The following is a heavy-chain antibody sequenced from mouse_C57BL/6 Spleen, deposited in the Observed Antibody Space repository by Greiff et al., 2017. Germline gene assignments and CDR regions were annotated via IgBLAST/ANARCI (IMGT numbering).Heavy chain of an antibody. D-gene: IGHD1-1*01. CDR3: SRRGSYYYGSSPYWYFDV. Sequence: LLESGAELARPGASVKLSCKASGYTFTSYGISWVKQRTGQGLEWIGEIYPRSGNTYYNEKLKGKATLTADKSSSTAYMELRSLTSEDCAVYFCSRRGSYYYGSSPYWYFDVWGTGATVTVSS. CDR2: IYPRSGNT. CDR1: GYTFTSYG. V-gene: IGHV1-81*01. J-gene: IGHJ1*03.